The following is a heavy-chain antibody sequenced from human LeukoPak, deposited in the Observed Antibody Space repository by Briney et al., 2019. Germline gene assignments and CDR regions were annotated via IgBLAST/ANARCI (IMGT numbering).Heavy chain of an antibody. CDR3: ARDRGSSPDYFDY. D-gene: IGHD6-6*01. V-gene: IGHV4-59*01. Sequence: SEALSLSCAVSGASITSSYWSWIRQPPGKGLECVGYIYYSGITHYYPSLKSRVTISLDTSKNQFSLKLSSVTAADTAVYYCARDRGSSPDYFDYWGQGTLVTVSS. J-gene: IGHJ4*02. CDR1: GASITSSY. CDR2: IYYSGIT.